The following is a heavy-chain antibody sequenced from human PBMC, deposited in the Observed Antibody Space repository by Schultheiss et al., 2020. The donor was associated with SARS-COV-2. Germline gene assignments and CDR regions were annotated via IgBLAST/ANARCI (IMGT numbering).Heavy chain of an antibody. D-gene: IGHD3-10*01. Sequence: SETLSLTCTVSGGSISSGDYYWSWIRQPPGKGLEWIGYIYYSGSTYYNPSLKSRVTISVDTSKNQFSLKLSSVTAADTAVYYCARDYGYYYGSVSHAFDIWGQGTMVTVSS. CDR3: ARDYGYYYGSVSHAFDI. J-gene: IGHJ3*02. CDR2: IYYSGST. V-gene: IGHV4-30-4*01. CDR1: GGSISSGDYY.